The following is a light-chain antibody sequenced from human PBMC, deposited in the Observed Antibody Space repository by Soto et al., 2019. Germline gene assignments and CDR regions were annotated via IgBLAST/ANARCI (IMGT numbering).Light chain of an antibody. CDR3: SSYAGRNKSV. J-gene: IGLJ1*01. Sequence: QSALTHPPSASWSPGRSVAISCTGTSSDVGGYNYVSWYQQHPGKAPKLMIYEVSKRPSGVPDRFSGSKSGNTASLTVSGLQPEDEADYYCSSYAGRNKSVCGSGTKVTVL. CDR1: SSDVGGYNY. CDR2: EVS. V-gene: IGLV2-8*01.